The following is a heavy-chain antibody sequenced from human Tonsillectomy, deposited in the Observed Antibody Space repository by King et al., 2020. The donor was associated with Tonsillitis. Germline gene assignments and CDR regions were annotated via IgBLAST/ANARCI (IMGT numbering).Heavy chain of an antibody. V-gene: IGHV1-18*04. CDR3: ARGLGGSYYYGVDV. J-gene: IGHJ6*02. D-gene: IGHD3-16*01. CDR1: GYTFTNYG. Sequence: HVQLVESGPEVKKPGASVQVSCKASGYTFTNYGITWVRQAPGQGLEWMGWISGYNGNTNYAQKFQGRVTLTTDTSTTTAYMELRSLRSDDTAIYYCARGLGGSYYYGVDVWGQGTTVTVSS. CDR2: ISGYNGNT.